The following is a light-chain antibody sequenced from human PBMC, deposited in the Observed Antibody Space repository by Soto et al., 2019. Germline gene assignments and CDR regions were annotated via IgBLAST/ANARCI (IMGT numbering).Light chain of an antibody. CDR3: CSYAGSYTYV. CDR1: DVGGYNY. V-gene: IGLV2-11*01. J-gene: IGLJ1*01. CDR2: DVN. Sequence: QSVLPQPRSVSGSPGQSVTISCSDVGGYNYVSWYQQHPGKAPKLIIYDVNKRPSGVPDRFSGSQSGNTASLTISGLQAEDEADYHCCSYAGSYTYVFGTGT.